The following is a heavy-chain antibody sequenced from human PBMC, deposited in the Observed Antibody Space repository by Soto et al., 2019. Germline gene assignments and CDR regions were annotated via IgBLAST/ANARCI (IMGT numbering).Heavy chain of an antibody. CDR3: ARDLPRRTIVVVTGWFDP. Sequence: QVQLVQSGAEVKKPGSSVKVSCKASGGTFSSYAISWVRQAPGQGLEWMGGIIPIFGTANYAQKFQGRVTITADESTSTAYMELSSLRSEDTAVYYCARDLPRRTIVVVTGWFDPWGQGTLVTVSS. D-gene: IGHD2-21*02. CDR2: IIPIFGTA. J-gene: IGHJ5*02. V-gene: IGHV1-69*12. CDR1: GGTFSSYA.